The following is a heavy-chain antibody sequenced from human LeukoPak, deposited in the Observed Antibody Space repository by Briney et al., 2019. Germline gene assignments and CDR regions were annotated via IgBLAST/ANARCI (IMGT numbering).Heavy chain of an antibody. J-gene: IGHJ4*02. CDR2: IYYSGST. CDR1: GGSISSYY. V-gene: IGHV4-39*01. Sequence: SETLSLTCTVSGGSISSYYWSWIRQPPGKGLEWIGSIYYSGSTYYNPSLKSRVTISVNTSKNQFSLKLSSVTAADTAVYYCARLYYDFWSGYPDYWGQGTLVTVSS. CDR3: ARLYYDFWSGYPDY. D-gene: IGHD3-3*01.